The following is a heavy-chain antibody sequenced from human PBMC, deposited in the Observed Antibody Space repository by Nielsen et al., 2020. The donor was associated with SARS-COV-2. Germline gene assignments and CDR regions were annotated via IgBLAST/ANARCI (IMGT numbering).Heavy chain of an antibody. CDR3: ARRIQLWPEYYYYGMDV. D-gene: IGHD5-18*01. Sequence: ASVKVSCKASGGTFSSYAISWVRQAPGQGLEWMGRINPNSGGTNYAQKLQGRVTMTTDTSTSTAYMELRSLRSDDTAVYYCARRIQLWPEYYYYGMDVWGQGTTVTVSS. V-gene: IGHV1-18*01. J-gene: IGHJ6*02. CDR1: GGTFSSYA. CDR2: INPNSGGT.